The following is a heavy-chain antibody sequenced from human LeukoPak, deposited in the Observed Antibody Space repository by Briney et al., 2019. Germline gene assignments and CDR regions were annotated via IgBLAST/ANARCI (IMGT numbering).Heavy chain of an antibody. CDR1: GFTFSNHG. V-gene: IGHV3-23*01. CDR3: ARVRFGTEWYSSDDFAF. J-gene: IGHJ3*01. D-gene: IGHD3-3*01. Sequence: SGGSLRLSCAASGFTFSNHGMNWVRQAPGKGLEWVSGISPSGDITYYADSVKGRFTISRDNSNNTLYLQMSSLRTVDTAIYYCARVRFGTEWYSSDDFAFWGQGTMVTVAS. CDR2: ISPSGDIT.